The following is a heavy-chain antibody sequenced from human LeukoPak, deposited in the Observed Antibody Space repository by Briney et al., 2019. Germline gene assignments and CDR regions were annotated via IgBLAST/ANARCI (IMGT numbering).Heavy chain of an antibody. CDR3: ARNYYDNSGYKYAFDY. Sequence: SETLSLTCTVSGGSISSYYWSWIRQPAGKGLEWIGRIYTSGSTNYNPSLKSRVTMSVDTSKNQFSLKLSSVTAADTAVYYCARNYYDNSGYKYAFDYWGQGTLVTVSS. CDR1: GGSISSYY. J-gene: IGHJ4*02. V-gene: IGHV4-4*07. CDR2: IYTSGST. D-gene: IGHD3-22*01.